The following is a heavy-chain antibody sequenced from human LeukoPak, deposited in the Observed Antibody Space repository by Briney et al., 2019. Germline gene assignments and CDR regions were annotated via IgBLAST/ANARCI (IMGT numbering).Heavy chain of an antibody. CDR1: GYAFTSYE. CDR2: MNPNSGDT. V-gene: IGHV1-8*01. J-gene: IGHJ4*02. Sequence: ASVKVSCKASGYAFTSYEINWVRQATGQGLEWMGWMNPNSGDTALAQKFQGRITMTRSTSISTAYMELSSLRSEDTAVYYCARGLGSYDSSELTWPMISFWGQGTLVTVSS. CDR3: ARGLGSYDSSELTWPMISF. D-gene: IGHD3-22*01.